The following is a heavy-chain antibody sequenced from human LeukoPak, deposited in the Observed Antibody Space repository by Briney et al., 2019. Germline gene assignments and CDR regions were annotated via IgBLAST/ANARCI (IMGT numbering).Heavy chain of an antibody. Sequence: SETLSLTCTVSGGSISSYYWSWIRQPPGKGLEWIGYIYYSGSTNYNPSLKSRVTISVDTSKSQFSLKLSSVTAADTAVYYCAPYCSSTSCYPYMDVWGKGTTVTVSS. CDR3: APYCSSTSCYPYMDV. V-gene: IGHV4-59*01. D-gene: IGHD2-2*01. J-gene: IGHJ6*03. CDR2: IYYSGST. CDR1: GGSISSYY.